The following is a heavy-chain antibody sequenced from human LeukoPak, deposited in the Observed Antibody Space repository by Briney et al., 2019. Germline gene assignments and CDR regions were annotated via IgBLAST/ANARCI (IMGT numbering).Heavy chain of an antibody. CDR1: GGSISSYY. CDR2: IYYSGST. V-gene: IGHV4-59*12. Sequence: SETLSLTCTVSGGSISSYYWSWIRQPPGKGLEWIGYIYYSGSTNYNPSLKSRVTISVDKSKNQFSLKLSSVTAADTAVYYCARIVVVVAATPGSLGWFDPWGQGTLVTVSS. J-gene: IGHJ5*02. D-gene: IGHD2-15*01. CDR3: ARIVVVVAATPGSLGWFDP.